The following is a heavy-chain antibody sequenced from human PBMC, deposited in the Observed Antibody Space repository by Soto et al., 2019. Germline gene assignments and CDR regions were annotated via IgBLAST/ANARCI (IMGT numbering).Heavy chain of an antibody. D-gene: IGHD5-18*01. CDR3: ARTGYSYGYPFDY. Sequence: SETLSLTCAVYGGSFSGYYWSWIRQPPGKGLEWIGEINHSGSTNYNPSLKSRVTISVDTSKNQFSLKLSSVTAADTAVYYCARTGYSYGYPFDYWGQGTLVTASS. V-gene: IGHV4-34*01. J-gene: IGHJ4*02. CDR2: INHSGST. CDR1: GGSFSGYY.